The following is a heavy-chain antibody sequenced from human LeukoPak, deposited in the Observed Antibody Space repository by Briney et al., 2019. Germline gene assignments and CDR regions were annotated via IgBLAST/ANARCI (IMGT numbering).Heavy chain of an antibody. CDR2: ISSSGSTI. V-gene: IGHV3-11*04. CDR1: GFTFTVYY. CDR3: AGRETLLPYN. J-gene: IGHJ4*02. Sequence: PGGSLRLSCAASGFTFTVYYMSWIRQAPGKGLEWVSYISSSGSTIYYADSVKGRFTISRDNAKNSLYLQMNSLRAEDTAVYYCAGRETLLPYNWGQGTLVTVSS. D-gene: IGHD3-22*01.